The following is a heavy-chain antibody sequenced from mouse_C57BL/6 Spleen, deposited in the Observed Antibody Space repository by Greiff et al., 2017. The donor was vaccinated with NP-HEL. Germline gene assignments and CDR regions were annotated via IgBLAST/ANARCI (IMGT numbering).Heavy chain of an antibody. CDR1: GFTFSDYG. CDR2: ISSGSSTI. Sequence: EVKVVESGGGLVKPGASLKLSCAASGFTFSDYGMHWVRQAPEKGLEWVAYISSGSSTIYYADTVKGRFTISRDNAKNTLFLQMTSLRSEDTAMYYCARKNYGSSYVLAYWGQGTLVTVSA. D-gene: IGHD1-1*01. V-gene: IGHV5-17*01. J-gene: IGHJ3*01. CDR3: ARKNYGSSYVLAY.